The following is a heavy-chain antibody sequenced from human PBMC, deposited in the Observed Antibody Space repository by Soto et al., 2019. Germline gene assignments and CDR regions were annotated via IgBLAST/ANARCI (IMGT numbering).Heavy chain of an antibody. J-gene: IGHJ5*01. CDR2: IYTSGST. CDR3: ARESTVAGTDNWFDS. Sequence: SETLSLTCTVSGAFISGYYWSWIRQPAGKGLEWIGRIYTSGSTKYSPSLKSRATMSVDTSKKQFSLKLNSVTAADTAVYYCARESTVAGTDNWFDSWGQGTLVTVSA. V-gene: IGHV4-4*07. D-gene: IGHD6-13*01. CDR1: GAFISGYY.